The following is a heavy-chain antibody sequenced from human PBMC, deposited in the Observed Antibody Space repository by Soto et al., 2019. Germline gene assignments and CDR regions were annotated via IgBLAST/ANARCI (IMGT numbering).Heavy chain of an antibody. V-gene: IGHV1-69*06. J-gene: IGHJ6*02. D-gene: IGHD3-3*01. CDR1: GGTFSSYA. CDR2: IIPIFGTA. Sequence: SVKVSCKASGGTFSSYAISWVRQAPGQGLEWMGGIIPIFGTANYAQKFQGRVTITANKSTSTAYMELSSLRSEDTAVYYCAAIRITIFGVVKWKDYYYYGMDVWGQGTTVTVSS. CDR3: AAIRITIFGVVKWKDYYYYGMDV.